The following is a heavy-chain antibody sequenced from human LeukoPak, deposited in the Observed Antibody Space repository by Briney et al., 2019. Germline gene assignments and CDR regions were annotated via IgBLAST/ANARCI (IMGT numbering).Heavy chain of an antibody. J-gene: IGHJ4*02. CDR1: GFTFSNYA. CDR2: ISGSDGST. D-gene: IGHD3-22*01. Sequence: GGSLRHSCAASGFTFSNYAMSWVRQAPGKGLEWVSAISGSDGSTNYADSVKGRFTISRDNSKNTLYLQMNSLRAEDTAVYYCARDPPHYYDSSGYLDYWGQGTLVTVSS. CDR3: ARDPPHYYDSSGYLDY. V-gene: IGHV3-23*01.